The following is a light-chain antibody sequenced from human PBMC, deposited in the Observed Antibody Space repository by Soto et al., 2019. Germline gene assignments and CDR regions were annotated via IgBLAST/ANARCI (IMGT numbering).Light chain of an antibody. CDR3: CSNTRSSTRV. CDR2: DVS. CDR1: SSDVGGYNY. V-gene: IGLV2-14*01. Sequence: QSALTQPASVSGSPGQSITISCTGTSSDVGGYNYVSWYQQHPGKAPKLMIYDVSNRPSGVSTRCSGSKSANTASLTISGLQAEDEADYYCCSNTRSSTRVFGSGTKATVL. J-gene: IGLJ1*01.